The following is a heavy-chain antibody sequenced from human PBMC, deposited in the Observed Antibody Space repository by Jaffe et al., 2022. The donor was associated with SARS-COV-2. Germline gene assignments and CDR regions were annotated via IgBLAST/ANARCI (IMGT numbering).Heavy chain of an antibody. V-gene: IGHV3-30*18. CDR3: AKFPGGYCTSGVCSRMDV. CDR2: ISYEGSVE. CDR1: GFTFSTHG. J-gene: IGHJ6*02. Sequence: QVQLVESGGGVVQPGRSLRLSCAASGFTFSTHGMNWVRQSPGKGLEWVAGISYEGSVEYYADSVKGRFTISRDNSKNTLFLEMNSLRVEDTAVYYCAKFPGGYCTSGVCSRMDVWGQGTTVTVSS. D-gene: IGHD2-8*01.